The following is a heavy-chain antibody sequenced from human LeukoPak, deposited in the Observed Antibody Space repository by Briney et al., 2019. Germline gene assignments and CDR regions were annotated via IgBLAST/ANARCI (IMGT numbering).Heavy chain of an antibody. J-gene: IGHJ6*02. V-gene: IGHV4-39*07. Sequence: PSETLSLTCTVSGGSINSSSYYWGWIRQPPGKGLEWIGSIYYSGTSYYNPSLKSRVTISVDTSKNQFSLKLSSVTAADTAVYYCARDYWANYYYYGMDVWGQGTTVTVSS. D-gene: IGHD2-8*02. CDR2: IYYSGTS. CDR3: ARDYWANYYYYGMDV. CDR1: GGSINSSSYY.